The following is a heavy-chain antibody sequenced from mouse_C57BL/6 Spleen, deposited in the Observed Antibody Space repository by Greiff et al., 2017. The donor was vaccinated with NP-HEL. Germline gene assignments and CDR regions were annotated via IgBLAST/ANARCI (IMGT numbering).Heavy chain of an antibody. CDR1: GYTFTSYW. D-gene: IGHD1-1*01. V-gene: IGHV1-61*01. CDR3: ARKGYYGSGYWYFDV. J-gene: IGHJ1*03. Sequence: QVQLQQSGAELVRPGSSVKLSCKASGYTFTSYWMDWVKQRPGQGLEWIGNIYPSDSETHYNQKFKDKATLTVDKSSSTAYMQLSSLTSEDSAVYYCARKGYYGSGYWYFDVWGTGTTVTVSS. CDR2: IYPSDSET.